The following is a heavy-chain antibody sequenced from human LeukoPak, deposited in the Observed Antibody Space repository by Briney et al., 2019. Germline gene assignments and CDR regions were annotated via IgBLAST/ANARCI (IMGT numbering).Heavy chain of an antibody. CDR1: GGSFSGYY. V-gene: IGHV4-34*01. Sequence: PSETLSLTCAVYGGSFSGYYWSWIRQPPGKGLEWIGEINHSGSTNYNPSLKSRVTISVDTSKNQFSLKLSSVTAADTAVYYCAREASPAHMVRGVIFPPTSDDAFDIWGQGTMVTVSS. J-gene: IGHJ3*02. D-gene: IGHD3-10*01. CDR2: INHSGST. CDR3: AREASPAHMVRGVIFPPTSDDAFDI.